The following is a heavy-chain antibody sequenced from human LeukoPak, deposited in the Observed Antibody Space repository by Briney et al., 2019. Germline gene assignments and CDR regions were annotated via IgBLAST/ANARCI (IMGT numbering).Heavy chain of an antibody. CDR2: IYTSGST. D-gene: IGHD5-18*01. Sequence: PSETLSLTCTVSGGSISSYYWSWIRQPPGKGLERIGYIYTSGSTNYNPSLKSRVTISVDTSKNQFSLKLSSVTAADTAVYYCARERGYSYGHWFDPWGQGTLVTVSS. CDR3: ARERGYSYGHWFDP. V-gene: IGHV4-4*09. J-gene: IGHJ5*02. CDR1: GGSISSYY.